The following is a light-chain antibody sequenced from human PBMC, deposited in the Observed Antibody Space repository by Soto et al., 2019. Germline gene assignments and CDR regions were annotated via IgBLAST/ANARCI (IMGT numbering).Light chain of an antibody. CDR3: MPATPFPYT. Sequence: DIVMTQTPLSSPVTLGQPASISCRSGQSLEHSDGNTYLSCLRQRPGQPPRLLNYKISNRFSGVTDRFSGSGAGTDFTLKISRVEAEDVGVYYCMPATPFPYTFGQGTKLEIK. V-gene: IGKV2-24*01. CDR2: KIS. J-gene: IGKJ2*01. CDR1: QSLEHSDGNTY.